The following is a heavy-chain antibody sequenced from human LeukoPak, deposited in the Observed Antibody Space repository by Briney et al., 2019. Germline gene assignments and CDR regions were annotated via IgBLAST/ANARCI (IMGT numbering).Heavy chain of an antibody. D-gene: IGHD3-16*01. CDR1: GFTFTTHS. CDR2: ISVTSSFI. J-gene: IGHJ4*02. CDR3: ARDDSGAVGENTFDY. Sequence: GGSLRLSCAAPGFTFTTHSMNWVRQAPGKGREWVSFISVTSSFISYADSVKGRFTISRDNAKNTLYLQMNSLRTEDTAVYYCARDDSGAVGENTFDYWGQGTLVTVSS. V-gene: IGHV3-21*05.